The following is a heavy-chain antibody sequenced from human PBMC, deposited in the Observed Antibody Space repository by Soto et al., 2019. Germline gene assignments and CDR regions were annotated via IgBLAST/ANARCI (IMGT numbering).Heavy chain of an antibody. V-gene: IGHV4-30-2*01. D-gene: IGHD6-13*01. J-gene: IGHJ4*02. CDR1: GGSISSGGYS. Sequence: QLQLQESGSGLVKPSQTLSLTCAVSGGSISSGGYSWSWIRQPPGKGLEWIGYIYHSGSTYYNPSVKSRFTISVDRSENQFSLKLSSVTAADTAVYYCASGQQLVRNYWGQGTLVTVSS. CDR2: IYHSGST. CDR3: ASGQQLVRNY.